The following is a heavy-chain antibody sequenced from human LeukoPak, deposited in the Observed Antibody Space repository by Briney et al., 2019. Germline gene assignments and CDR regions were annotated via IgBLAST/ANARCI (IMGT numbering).Heavy chain of an antibody. D-gene: IGHD6-13*01. CDR1: GFTVSSNY. V-gene: IGHV3-66*02. Sequence: GGSLRLSCAASGFTVSSNYMNWVRQAPGRGLEWVSIIYSGGDTYYADSVKGRFTISRDNSKNTLYLQMNNLRADDTAVYYCTRGPGSTWYSDYWGQGTLVTVSS. CDR2: IYSGGDT. CDR3: TRGPGSTWYSDY. J-gene: IGHJ4*02.